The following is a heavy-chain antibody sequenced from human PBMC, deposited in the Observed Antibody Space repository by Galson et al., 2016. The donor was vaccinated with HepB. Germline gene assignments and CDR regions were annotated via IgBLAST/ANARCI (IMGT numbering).Heavy chain of an antibody. V-gene: IGHV3-13*01. Sequence: SLRLSCAASGFIFSTYDMHWVRQATGKGLEWVSSINSAGDTYYPDSVKGRFTISRDNAKNSLYLQVNSLRAEDTAVYYCARVVAEENSCFDYWGQGTLVTVSS. J-gene: IGHJ4*02. CDR3: ARVVAEENSCFDY. CDR2: INSAGDT. D-gene: IGHD5-12*01. CDR1: GFIFSTYD.